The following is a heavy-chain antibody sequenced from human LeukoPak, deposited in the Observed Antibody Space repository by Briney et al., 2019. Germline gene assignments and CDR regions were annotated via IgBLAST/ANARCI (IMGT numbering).Heavy chain of an antibody. J-gene: IGHJ6*02. Sequence: PGGSLGLSCAASGFSFSSSEMNWVRQAPGKGLEWVSYITGSGTTRYYADSVKGRFTISRDNTKKSLNLQMNSLKPEDTALYYCARDNYYGSGSYAYYYGMDVWGQGTTVTVSS. D-gene: IGHD3-10*01. CDR2: ITGSGTTR. CDR1: GFSFSSSE. V-gene: IGHV3-48*03. CDR3: ARDNYYGSGSYAYYYGMDV.